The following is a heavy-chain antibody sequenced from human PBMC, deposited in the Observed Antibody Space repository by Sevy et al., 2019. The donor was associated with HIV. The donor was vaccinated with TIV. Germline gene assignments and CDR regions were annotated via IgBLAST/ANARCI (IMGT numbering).Heavy chain of an antibody. V-gene: IGHV3-74*01. CDR3: ARDSVTVSGIVLYALDI. J-gene: IGHJ3*02. D-gene: IGHD3-3*01. CDR1: GFTFGSYW. Sequence: GGSLRLSCGASGFTFGSYWMHWVRQVPVKGLEWVSRFRDDGRSTTYADSVRGRFTISRDNAKNTLYLQMNGLRADDTAVYYCARDSVTVSGIVLYALDIWGQGTMVTVSS. CDR2: FRDDGRST.